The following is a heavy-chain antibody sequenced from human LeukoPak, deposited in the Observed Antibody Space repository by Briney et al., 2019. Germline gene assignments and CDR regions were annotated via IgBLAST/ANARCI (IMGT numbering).Heavy chain of an antibody. Sequence: GGSLRLSCAVSGFTFSTYWMAWVRQAPGKGLECVATINTDGNEKSYVDSVKGRFTISRDNAKNSLYLQMNSLGAEDTAVYYCARGAYYYEDWGQGTLVTVSS. CDR2: INTDGNEK. J-gene: IGHJ4*02. V-gene: IGHV3-7*01. CDR1: GFTFSTYW. CDR3: ARGAYYYED. D-gene: IGHD3-22*01.